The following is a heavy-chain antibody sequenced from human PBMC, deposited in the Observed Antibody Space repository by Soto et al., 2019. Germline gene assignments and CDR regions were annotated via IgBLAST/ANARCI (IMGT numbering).Heavy chain of an antibody. V-gene: IGHV4-39*02. CDR3: AGEASSSWYPFDD. Sequence: PSETLSLTCTVSGGSISSSSYYWGWIRQPPGKGLEWIGSIYYSGSTYYNPSLKSRVTIPVDTSKNQFSLKLSSVTAADTAVYYVAGEASSSWYPFDDWGQGTLV. CDR1: GGSISSSSYY. D-gene: IGHD6-13*01. J-gene: IGHJ4*02. CDR2: IYYSGST.